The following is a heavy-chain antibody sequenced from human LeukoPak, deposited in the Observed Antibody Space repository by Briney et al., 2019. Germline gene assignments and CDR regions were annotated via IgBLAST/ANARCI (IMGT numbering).Heavy chain of an antibody. J-gene: IGHJ4*02. CDR2: ISGSGGST. CDR3: AKLPVAGLYFDY. Sequence: GGSLRLSCAASGFTFSSYAMSWVRQAPGKGLEWISAISGSGGSTYYVDSVKGRFTISRDNSKNTLYLQMNSLRVEDTAVYHCAKLPVAGLYFDYWGQGTLVTVSS. V-gene: IGHV3-23*01. CDR1: GFTFSSYA. D-gene: IGHD6-19*01.